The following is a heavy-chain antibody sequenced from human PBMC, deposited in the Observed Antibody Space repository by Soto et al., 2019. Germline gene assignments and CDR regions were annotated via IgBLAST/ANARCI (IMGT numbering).Heavy chain of an antibody. D-gene: IGHD2-15*01. Sequence: EVPLVESGGGLIKPGGSLRLSCAASAFSLSNVWMNWVRQAPGKGLEWVGRIKSKTDGGTTDVAAPVKGRFTISRDDSKNTLYLQMSSLKTEDTAVYYCTTDLLRYYVMVVWGQGTTVTVSS. V-gene: IGHV3-15*07. J-gene: IGHJ6*02. CDR3: TTDLLRYYVMVV. CDR2: IKSKTDGGTT. CDR1: AFSLSNVW.